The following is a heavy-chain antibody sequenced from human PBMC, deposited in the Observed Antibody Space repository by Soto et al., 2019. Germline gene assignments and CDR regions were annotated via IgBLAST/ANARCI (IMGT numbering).Heavy chain of an antibody. CDR1: GGSISSCNYY. CDR2: IYYSGTT. Sequence: QLQLQESGPGLVKPSETLSLTCTVSGGSISSCNYYWGWIRQPPGKGLEWIGSIYYSGTTYYNPSLKSRVTVAVDTSKNQFSLKLRSVTAADTAVYYCGRMYTSSWLFDPWGQGTLVTVSS. V-gene: IGHV4-39*01. CDR3: GRMYTSSWLFDP. D-gene: IGHD6-13*01. J-gene: IGHJ5*02.